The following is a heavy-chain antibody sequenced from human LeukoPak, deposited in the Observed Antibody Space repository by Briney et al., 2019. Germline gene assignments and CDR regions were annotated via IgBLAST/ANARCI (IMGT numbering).Heavy chain of an antibody. CDR1: GYTFTSYG. Sequence: EASVKVSCKASGYTFTSYGISWVRQAPGQGLEWMGGIIPIFGTANYAQKFQGRVTITTDESTSTAYMELSSLRSEDTAVYYCARDGGVRVPAASRYYYYMDVWGKGTTVTVSS. CDR2: IIPIFGTA. J-gene: IGHJ6*03. CDR3: ARDGGVRVPAASRYYYYMDV. D-gene: IGHD2-2*01. V-gene: IGHV1-69*05.